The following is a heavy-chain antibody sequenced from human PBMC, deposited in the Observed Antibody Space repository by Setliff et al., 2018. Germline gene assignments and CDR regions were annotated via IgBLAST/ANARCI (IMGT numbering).Heavy chain of an antibody. Sequence: PGGSLRLSCAASGFTFSTYPMHWVRQAPGKGLEWVAVISYDGINKYYAGSVKGRFTIARDNSNSTLYLQMNSLRVEDTALYYCAKSSGSSSSTNLEYLGPGTLVTVSS. CDR3: AKSSGSSSSTNLEY. CDR2: ISYDGINK. D-gene: IGHD6-6*01. J-gene: IGHJ4*02. V-gene: IGHV3-30*07. CDR1: GFTFSTYP.